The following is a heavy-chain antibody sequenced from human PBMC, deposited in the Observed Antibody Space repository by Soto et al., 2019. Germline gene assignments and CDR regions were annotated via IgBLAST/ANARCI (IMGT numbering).Heavy chain of an antibody. J-gene: IGHJ6*02. D-gene: IGHD3-10*01. Sequence: SETLSLTCTVSGGSISSYYWSWIRQPPGKGLEWIGYIYYSGSTNYNPSLKSRVTISVDTSKNQFPLKLSSVTAADTAGYYCARSLDYYGSGSYYKVYYYGMDVWGQGTTVTVSS. CDR1: GGSISSYY. V-gene: IGHV4-59*01. CDR2: IYYSGST. CDR3: ARSLDYYGSGSYYKVYYYGMDV.